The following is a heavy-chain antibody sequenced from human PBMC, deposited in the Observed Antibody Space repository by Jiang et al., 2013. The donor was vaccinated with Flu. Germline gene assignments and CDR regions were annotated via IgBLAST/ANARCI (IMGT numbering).Heavy chain of an antibody. CDR1: GGTFSSYA. Sequence: VQLVESGAEVKKPGSSVKVSCKASGGTFSSYAISWVRQAPGQGLEWMGGIIPIFGTANYAQKFQGRVTITADKSTSTAYTELSSLRSEDTAVYYCARRPPAGIAAAEHEFDPWGQGTLVTVSS. CDR3: ARRPPAGIAAAEHEFDP. J-gene: IGHJ5*02. V-gene: IGHV1-69*06. CDR2: IIPIFGTA. D-gene: IGHD6-13*01.